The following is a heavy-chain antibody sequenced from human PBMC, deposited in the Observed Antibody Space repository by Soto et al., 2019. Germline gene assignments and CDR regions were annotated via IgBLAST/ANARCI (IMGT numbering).Heavy chain of an antibody. CDR3: ARMGTDYSYWFDY. Sequence: GGSLRLSCAASGFTVSSNYMSWVRQAPGKGLEWVSVLYSDGSTYYADSVKGRFTISRDNSKNALYFQMNSLRAEDTAVYYCARMGTDYSYWFDYWGQGTLVTVSS. D-gene: IGHD3-9*01. CDR1: GFTVSSNY. CDR2: LYSDGST. J-gene: IGHJ4*02. V-gene: IGHV3-53*01.